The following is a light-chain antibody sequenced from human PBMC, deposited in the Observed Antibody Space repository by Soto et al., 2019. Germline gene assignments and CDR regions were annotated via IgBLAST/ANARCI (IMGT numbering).Light chain of an antibody. Sequence: EIVLTKSPGTLSLYPGERATLSCRASQSVSGYLAWYQQKPGQAPRLLIYDASSRATGIPDRFSGGGSGTDFTLTISRLEPEDFAVYYCQQFSSYPLTFGGGTKVDIK. V-gene: IGKV3-20*01. CDR2: DAS. CDR1: QSVSGY. J-gene: IGKJ4*01. CDR3: QQFSSYPLT.